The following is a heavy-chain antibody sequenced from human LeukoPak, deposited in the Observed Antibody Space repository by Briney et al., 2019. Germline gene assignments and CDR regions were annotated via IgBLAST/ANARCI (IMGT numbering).Heavy chain of an antibody. CDR1: GYTFTSYA. CDR2: ISAYNGNT. V-gene: IGHV1-18*01. J-gene: IGHJ4*02. Sequence: ASVKVSCKASGYTFTSYAMNWVRQDPGQGLEWMGWISAYNGNTNYAQNLQGRVTMTTDTSTSTVYMELRSLRSDDTAVYYCARIHIVGPTGVIDYWGQGTLVTVSS. CDR3: ARIHIVGPTGVIDY. D-gene: IGHD1-26*01.